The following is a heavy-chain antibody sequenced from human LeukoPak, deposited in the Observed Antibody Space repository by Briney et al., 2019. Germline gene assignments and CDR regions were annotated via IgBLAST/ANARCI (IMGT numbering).Heavy chain of an antibody. CDR2: ISHDGGNK. V-gene: IGHV3-30*03. Sequence: AGGSLRLSCVASGFAFSQFPVHWVRQAPGKRLEWVAFISHDGGNKKYGDSVKGRFTISRDNSKNTVYLQMNSLRPEDTALYYCARDKSYFGSGNYHYFASWGQGALGIAAS. CDR1: GFAFSQFP. CDR3: ARDKSYFGSGNYHYFAS. D-gene: IGHD3-10*01. J-gene: IGHJ4*02.